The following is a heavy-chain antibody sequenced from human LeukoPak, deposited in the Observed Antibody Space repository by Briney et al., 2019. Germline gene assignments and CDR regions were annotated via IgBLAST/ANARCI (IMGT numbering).Heavy chain of an antibody. Sequence: GGSLRLSWAGAGFTFSLYNMHWVRQAPGKGLEWVALISFGGSPTYYADSVRGRFTISRDNSKNTLFLQMSSLKAEDTAVYYCAREGASNGYHYGMDVWGQGTTVSVSS. D-gene: IGHD5-12*01. CDR1: GFTFSLYN. V-gene: IGHV3-30*04. J-gene: IGHJ6*02. CDR2: ISFGGSPT. CDR3: AREGASNGYHYGMDV.